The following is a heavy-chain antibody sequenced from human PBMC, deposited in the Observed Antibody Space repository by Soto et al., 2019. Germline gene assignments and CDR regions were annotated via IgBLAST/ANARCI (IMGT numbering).Heavy chain of an antibody. Sequence: PSVKVSCKASGYTFTGHYMHWVRQAPGQGLEWIGRIKPNSVGTNYAKNFQGRVTMTRDTSISTAYMELSRLRSDDSAVYYCAREPMVRAAHGFDIWGQGTMVTVSS. D-gene: IGHD3-10*01. CDR1: GYTFTGHY. J-gene: IGHJ3*02. CDR2: IKPNSVGT. V-gene: IGHV1-2*02. CDR3: AREPMVRAAHGFDI.